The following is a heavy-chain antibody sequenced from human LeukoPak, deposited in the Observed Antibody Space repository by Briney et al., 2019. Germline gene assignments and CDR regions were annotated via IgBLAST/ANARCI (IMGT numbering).Heavy chain of an antibody. D-gene: IGHD3-22*01. J-gene: IGHJ1*01. Sequence: AGSLRLSCAASGFTFSTYWMHWVRQAPGKGLVWVSRIKSDGGTNYAESVKGRFTISRDNAKKTVSLQMNSLRPEDTGVYYCARAPSEIGGYYPEYFRHWGQGTLVTVSS. CDR3: ARAPSEIGGYYPEYFRH. CDR2: IKSDGGT. CDR1: GFTFSTYW. V-gene: IGHV3-74*01.